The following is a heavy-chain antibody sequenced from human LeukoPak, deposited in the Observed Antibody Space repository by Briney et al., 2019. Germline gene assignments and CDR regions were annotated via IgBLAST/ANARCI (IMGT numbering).Heavy chain of an antibody. Sequence: SQALSLTCTVSGGSISSSSYYWGWIRQPPGKGLEWIGSIYYSGSTYYNPSLKSRVTISVDTSKNQFSLKLSSVTAADTAVYYCASGYSSSWYDDAFDIWGQGTMVTVSS. D-gene: IGHD6-13*01. CDR2: IYYSGST. CDR3: ASGYSSSWYDDAFDI. CDR1: GGSISSSSYY. J-gene: IGHJ3*02. V-gene: IGHV4-39*01.